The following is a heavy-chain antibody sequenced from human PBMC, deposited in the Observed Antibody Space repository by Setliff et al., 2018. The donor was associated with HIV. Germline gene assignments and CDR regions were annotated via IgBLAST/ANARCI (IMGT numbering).Heavy chain of an antibody. D-gene: IGHD2-2*01. CDR1: GFTFSDYW. CDR2: IKQDGTDK. V-gene: IGHV3-7*01. CDR3: ARDTCDTPSCYAGPRFVY. J-gene: IGHJ4*02. Sequence: GGSLRLSCAASGFTFSDYWMSWVRQAPGKGLEWVANIKQDGTDKYYVDSVRGRFTIARDNARNSLFLQMNSLRVEDTAVYYCARDTCDTPSCYAGPRFVYWGQGNLVTVSS.